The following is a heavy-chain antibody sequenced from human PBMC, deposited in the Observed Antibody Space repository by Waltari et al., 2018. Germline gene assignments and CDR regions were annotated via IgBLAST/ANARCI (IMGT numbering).Heavy chain of an antibody. CDR3: TRGGNYDFWSHRPFVDP. Sequence: QVQLQQWGAGLLKPSETLSLTCSVSGASFSAYYWGWVRHVPGNGLEWIGQIRHPGNTNYNPSLQSRVAISIDTSRNQFSLRVFSVTAADTGLYFCTRGGNYDFWSHRPFVDPWGQGTQVTVSS. CDR2: IRHPGNT. D-gene: IGHD3-3*01. V-gene: IGHV4-34*01. CDR1: GASFSAYY. J-gene: IGHJ5*02.